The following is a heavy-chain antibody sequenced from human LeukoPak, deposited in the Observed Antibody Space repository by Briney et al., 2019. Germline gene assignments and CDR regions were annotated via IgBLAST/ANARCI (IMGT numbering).Heavy chain of an antibody. CDR3: ARDYGDGYNRFDN. CDR2: INGDGSST. CDR1: GFTFRSYW. Sequence: GGSLRLPCAASGFTFRSYWMHWVRQVPGKGLVWVSRINGDGSSTSYADSVKGRFTISRDNAKNTLYLQMNSLRAEDTAVYYCARDYGDGYNRFDNWGQGTLVTVSS. V-gene: IGHV3-74*01. J-gene: IGHJ4*02. D-gene: IGHD5-24*01.